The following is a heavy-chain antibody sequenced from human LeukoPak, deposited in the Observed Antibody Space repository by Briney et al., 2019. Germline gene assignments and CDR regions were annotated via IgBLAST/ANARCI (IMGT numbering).Heavy chain of an antibody. J-gene: IGHJ6*03. CDR3: AAVADYYYYYYMDV. Sequence: SETLSLTCAVSGGSITSANWWSWVRQSPGKGLEWIGEIYHTGNTNYNPSLNSRVSISLDTSKNQFSLKLSSVTAADTAVYYCAAVADYYYYYYMDVWGKGTTVTVSS. CDR2: IYHTGNT. D-gene: IGHD6-19*01. V-gene: IGHV4-4*02. CDR1: GGSITSANW.